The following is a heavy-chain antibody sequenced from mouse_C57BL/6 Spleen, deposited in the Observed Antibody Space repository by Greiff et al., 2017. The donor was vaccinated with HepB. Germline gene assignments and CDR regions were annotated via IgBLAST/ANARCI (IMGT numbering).Heavy chain of an antibody. J-gene: IGHJ1*03. D-gene: IGHD1-1*01. CDR1: GFNIKDYY. Sequence: EVQLQQSGAELVKPGASVKLSCTASGFNIKDYYMHWVKQRTEQGLEWIGRIDPEDGETKYAPKFQGKATITACTSSNTPYLQLSILTSEDTAVYYCARDLITTVVAWYFDVWGTGTTVTVAS. V-gene: IGHV14-2*01. CDR3: ARDLITTVVAWYFDV. CDR2: IDPEDGET.